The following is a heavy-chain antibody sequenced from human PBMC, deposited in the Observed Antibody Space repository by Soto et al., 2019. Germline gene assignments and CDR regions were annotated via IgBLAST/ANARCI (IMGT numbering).Heavy chain of an antibody. D-gene: IGHD5-18*01. CDR2: IYYSGN. V-gene: IGHV4-59*01. J-gene: IGHJ4*02. CDR3: ALGGYNYGRPFDF. Sequence: ETLSLSCNVSGGSISNFHLSGIRQPPGKGLEWIGYIYYSGNYYNPSLTSRVSMSLDKSKNQFSLHLKSVTAADTALYFCALGGYNYGRPFDFWGQGTRVTVSS. CDR1: GGSISNFH.